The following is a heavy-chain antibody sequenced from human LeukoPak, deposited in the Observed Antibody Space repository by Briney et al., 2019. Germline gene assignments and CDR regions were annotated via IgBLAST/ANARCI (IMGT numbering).Heavy chain of an antibody. V-gene: IGHV4-39*07. Sequence: SETLSLTCTVSGGSISSGGYYWSWIRQPPGKGLEWIGEINHSGSTNYNPSLKSRVTISVDTSKNQFSLKLSSVTAADTAVYYCARGRIAARPFFGVLTSPRSNWFDPWGQGTLVTVSS. CDR3: ARGRIAARPFFGVLTSPRSNWFDP. J-gene: IGHJ5*02. CDR2: INHSGST. D-gene: IGHD6-6*01. CDR1: GGSISSGGYY.